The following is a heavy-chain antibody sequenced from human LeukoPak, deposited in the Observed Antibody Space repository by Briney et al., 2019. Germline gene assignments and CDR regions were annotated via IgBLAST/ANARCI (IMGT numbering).Heavy chain of an antibody. CDR2: FDPEDGET. V-gene: IGHV1-24*01. CDR3: ATRVWRGSYYALYFDY. D-gene: IGHD1-26*01. CDR1: GYTLTELS. J-gene: IGHJ4*02. Sequence: GASVKVSCKVSGYTLTELSMHWVRQAPGKGLVWMGGFDPEDGETIYAQKFQGRVTMTEDTSTDTAYMELSSLRSEDTAVYYCATRVWRGSYYALYFDYWGQGTLVTVSS.